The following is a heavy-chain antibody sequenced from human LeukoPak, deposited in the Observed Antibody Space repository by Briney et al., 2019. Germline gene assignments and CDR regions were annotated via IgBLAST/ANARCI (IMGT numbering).Heavy chain of an antibody. D-gene: IGHD1-26*01. Sequence: ASVKVSCKASGGTFSSYAISWVRQAPGQGLEWMGGIIPIFGTANYAQKFQGRVTITADESTSTAYMELSSLRSEDTAVYYCARGVLSGGYYWPGNFDYWGQGTLVAVSS. V-gene: IGHV1-69*13. CDR3: ARGVLSGGYYWPGNFDY. CDR1: GGTFSSYA. CDR2: IIPIFGTA. J-gene: IGHJ4*02.